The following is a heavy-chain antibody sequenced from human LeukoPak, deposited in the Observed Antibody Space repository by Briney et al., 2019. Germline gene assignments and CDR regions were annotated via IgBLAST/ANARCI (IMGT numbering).Heavy chain of an antibody. D-gene: IGHD3-10*01. Sequence: GGSLRLSCAASGFTFDDYGMSWVRQAPGKGLEWVSSISSSSSYIYYADSVKGRFTISRDNAKNSLYLQMNSLRAEDTAVYYCARGINGPYYFDYWGQGTLVTVSS. CDR3: ARGINGPYYFDY. CDR2: ISSSSSYI. V-gene: IGHV3-21*01. J-gene: IGHJ4*02. CDR1: GFTFDDYG.